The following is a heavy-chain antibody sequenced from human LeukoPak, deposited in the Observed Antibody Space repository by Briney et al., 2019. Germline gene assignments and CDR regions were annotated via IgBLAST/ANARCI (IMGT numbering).Heavy chain of an antibody. CDR1: GFTFSSYA. V-gene: IGHV3-23*01. CDR3: AKEEYCSSTSCSGGIAAAGLIDY. CDR2: ISSTGIAT. Sequence: GGSLRLSCATSGFTFSSYAMSWVRQAPGKGLEWVSAISSTGIATYYADSVKGRFTISKDKSKNTLYLQMNSLRAEDTAVYYCAKEEYCSSTSCSGGIAAAGLIDYWGQGTLVTVSS. D-gene: IGHD2-2*01. J-gene: IGHJ4*02.